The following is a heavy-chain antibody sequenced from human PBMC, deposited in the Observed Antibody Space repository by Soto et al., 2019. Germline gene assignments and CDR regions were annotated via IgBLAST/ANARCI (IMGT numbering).Heavy chain of an antibody. CDR2: INPSGGST. J-gene: IGHJ3*02. D-gene: IGHD4-17*01. CDR1: GETLNELS. V-gene: IGHV1-46*02. CDR3: ARVMDYPDAFDI. Sequence: APAKVSSKVSGETLNELSMYWLRQAPGQGLEWMGIINPSGGSTSYAQKFQGRVTMTRDTSTSTVYMELSSLRSEDSAVSYCARVMDYPDAFDIWGQGTMVTVSS.